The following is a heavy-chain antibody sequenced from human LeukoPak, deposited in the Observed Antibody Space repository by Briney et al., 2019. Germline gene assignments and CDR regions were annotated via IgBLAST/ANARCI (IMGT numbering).Heavy chain of an antibody. D-gene: IGHD5-18*01. J-gene: IGHJ4*02. Sequence: TPSETLSLTCAVSGGSISSGGYSWSWIRQPPGKGLEWIGYIYHSGSTYYNPSLKSRVTISVDRSKNQFSLKLSSVTAADTAVYYCARETPYSYGPSFDYWGQGTLVTVSS. CDR3: ARETPYSYGPSFDY. V-gene: IGHV4-30-2*01. CDR1: GGSISSGGYS. CDR2: IYHSGST.